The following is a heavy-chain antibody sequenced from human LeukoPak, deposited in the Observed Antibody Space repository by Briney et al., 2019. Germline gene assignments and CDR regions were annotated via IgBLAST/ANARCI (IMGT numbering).Heavy chain of an antibody. J-gene: IGHJ5*02. CDR1: GFTFSSYG. CDR3: AKEGHFWSGYFDP. V-gene: IGHV3-23*01. D-gene: IGHD3-3*02. CDR2: INGGGGNT. Sequence: GGSLRLSCAASGFTFSSYGMSWVRQAPGKGLEWVSTINGGGGNTYYADSVKGRFTISRDNAKNSLYLQMNSLRAEDTAVYYCAKEGHFWSGYFDPWGQGTLVTVSS.